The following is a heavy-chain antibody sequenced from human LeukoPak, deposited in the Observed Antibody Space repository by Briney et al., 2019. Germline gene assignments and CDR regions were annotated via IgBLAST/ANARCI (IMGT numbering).Heavy chain of an antibody. D-gene: IGHD3-16*01. CDR2: IIPILGIA. Sequence: GASVKVSCKASGGTFSSYAISWVRQAPGQGLEWMGRIIPILGIANYAQKFQGRVTITADKSTSTAYMELSSLRSEDTAVYYCAREVKERPYYDGGAFDIWGQGTMVTVSS. V-gene: IGHV1-69*04. CDR3: AREVKERPYYDGGAFDI. CDR1: GGTFSSYA. J-gene: IGHJ3*02.